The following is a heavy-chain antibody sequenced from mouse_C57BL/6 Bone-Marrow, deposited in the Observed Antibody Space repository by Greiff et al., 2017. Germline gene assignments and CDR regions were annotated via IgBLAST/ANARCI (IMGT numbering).Heavy chain of an antibody. CDR2: INPNNGGT. V-gene: IGHV1-26*01. CDR3: ARGWNYGSSYGY. J-gene: IGHJ2*01. D-gene: IGHD1-1*01. CDR1: GYTFTDYY. Sequence: EVQLQQSGPELVKPGASVKISCKASGYTFTDYYMNWVKQSHGKSLEWIGDINPNNGGTSYNQKFKGKATLTVDKSSSTAYMELRSLTSEDSAVYYCARGWNYGSSYGYWGQGTTLTVSS.